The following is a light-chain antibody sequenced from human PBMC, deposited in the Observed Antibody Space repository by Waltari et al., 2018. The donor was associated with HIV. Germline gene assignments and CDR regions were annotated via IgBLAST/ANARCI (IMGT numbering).Light chain of an antibody. CDR1: TYNIGSNY. CDR3: AAWDDSLNGREV. Sequence: QSVLTQPPSASGTPGQRVTISCSGTTYNIGSNYVNWYQHFPGTAPKLLIYSDNQRPSGVPDRISGSKSGTSASLAISGLQVEDEAEYYCAAWDDSLNGREVFGGGTKLTVL. CDR2: SDN. V-gene: IGLV1-44*01. J-gene: IGLJ2*01.